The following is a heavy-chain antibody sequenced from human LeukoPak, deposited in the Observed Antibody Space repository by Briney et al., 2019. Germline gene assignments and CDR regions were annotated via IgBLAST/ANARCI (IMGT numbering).Heavy chain of an antibody. CDR2: IDSGGST. V-gene: IGHV3-66*01. J-gene: IGHJ6*01. D-gene: IGHD4-17*01. CDR3: ARTYGDYDYYCGMDV. CDR1: GITVSSHY. Sequence: GGSLRLSCEASGITVSSHYMTWVRQAPGKGLEWVAVIDSGGSTNSADSVKGRFSVSRDNSKNTLYLQMNSLRVEDTAVYYCARTYGDYDYYCGMDVWGQGTTVTASS.